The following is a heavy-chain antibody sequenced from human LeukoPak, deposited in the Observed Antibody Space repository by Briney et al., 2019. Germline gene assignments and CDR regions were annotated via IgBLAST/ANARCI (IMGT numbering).Heavy chain of an antibody. V-gene: IGHV1-18*01. CDR1: GYTFTSYG. CDR3: ARTFGVVIPDYYMDV. Sequence: ASVKVSCKASGYTFTSYGISWVRQAPGQGLEWMGWISAYNGNTNSAQKVQGRVTMTTDTSTSTAYMELRSLRSDDTAVYYCARTFGVVIPDYYMDVWGKGTTVTVSS. D-gene: IGHD3-3*01. J-gene: IGHJ6*03. CDR2: ISAYNGNT.